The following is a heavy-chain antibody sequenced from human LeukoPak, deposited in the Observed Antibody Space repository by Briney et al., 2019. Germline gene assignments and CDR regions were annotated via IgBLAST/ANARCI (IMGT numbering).Heavy chain of an antibody. CDR3: AKDLDYDENNWFDP. CDR1: GFTFSSYG. J-gene: IGHJ5*02. Sequence: PGGSLRLSCAASGFTFSSYGMHWVRQAPGKGLEWVAVIWYDGSNKYYADSVKGRFTISRDNSKNTLYLQMNSLRAEDTAVYYCAKDLDYDENNWFDPWGQGTLVTVSS. CDR2: IWYDGSNK. V-gene: IGHV3-33*06. D-gene: IGHD3-22*01.